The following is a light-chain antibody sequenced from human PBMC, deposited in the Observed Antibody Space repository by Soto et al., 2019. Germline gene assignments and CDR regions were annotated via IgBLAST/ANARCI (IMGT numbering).Light chain of an antibody. Sequence: EIVLTQSPGTLSFSPGETATLSCRASQTVNSDYLAWFQQRPGQAPRLLIFATSRRATDIPDRFSGSGSGTDFTLAIRRLEPEDFAVYYRHQFGYSPRTFGQGTKVDIK. CDR2: ATS. CDR1: QTVNSDY. J-gene: IGKJ1*01. CDR3: HQFGYSPRT. V-gene: IGKV3-20*01.